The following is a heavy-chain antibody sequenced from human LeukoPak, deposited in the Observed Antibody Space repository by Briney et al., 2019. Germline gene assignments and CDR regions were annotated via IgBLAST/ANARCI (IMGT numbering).Heavy chain of an antibody. Sequence: ASVNVSCKASGGTFSSYAISWVRQAPGQGLEWMGGIIPIFGTANYAQKFQGRVTITADESTSTAYMELSSLRSEDTAVYYCATFDPNSSGWGNWFDPWGQGTLVTVSS. CDR3: ATFDPNSSGWGNWFDP. J-gene: IGHJ5*02. D-gene: IGHD6-19*01. V-gene: IGHV1-69*01. CDR1: GGTFSSYA. CDR2: IIPIFGTA.